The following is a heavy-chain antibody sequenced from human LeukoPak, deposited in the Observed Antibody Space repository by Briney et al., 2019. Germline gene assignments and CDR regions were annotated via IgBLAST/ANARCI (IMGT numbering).Heavy chain of an antibody. CDR3: AKDRRVLLWFGELFTDIDY. CDR1: GFTFSSYG. CDR2: IRYDGSNK. D-gene: IGHD3-10*01. Sequence: GGSLRLSRAATGFTFSSYGMHWVRQAPGKGLEWVAFIRYDGSNKYYADSVKGRFTISRDNSKNTLYLQMNSLRAEDTAVYYCAKDRRVLLWFGELFTDIDYWGQGTLVTVSS. J-gene: IGHJ4*02. V-gene: IGHV3-30*02.